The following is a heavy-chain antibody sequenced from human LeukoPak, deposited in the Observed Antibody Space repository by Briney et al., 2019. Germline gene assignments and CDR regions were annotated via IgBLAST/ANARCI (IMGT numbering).Heavy chain of an antibody. CDR3: ARRGKKSTYTMIVGRGYFQH. D-gene: IGHD3-22*01. CDR1: GGSISSSSYY. Sequence: PSETLSLTCTVSGGSISSSSYYWGWIRQPPGKGLEWIGSIYHSGSTYYNPSLKSRVTISVDTSKNQFSLKLSSVTAADTAVYYCARRGKKSTYTMIVGRGYFQHWGQGTLVTVSS. CDR2: IYHSGST. J-gene: IGHJ1*01. V-gene: IGHV4-39*01.